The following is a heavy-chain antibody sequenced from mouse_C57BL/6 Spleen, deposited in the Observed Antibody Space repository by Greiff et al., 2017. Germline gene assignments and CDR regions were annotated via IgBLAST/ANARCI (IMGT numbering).Heavy chain of an antibody. Sequence: QVQLKQPGAELVRPGSSVKLSCKASGYTFTSYWMDWVKQRPGQGLEWIGNIYPSDSETHYNQKFKDKATLTVDKSSSTAYMQLSSLTSEDSAVYYCARGGYYSPAWFAYWGQGTLVTVSA. CDR3: ARGGYYSPAWFAY. V-gene: IGHV1-61*01. CDR1: GYTFTSYW. CDR2: IYPSDSET. J-gene: IGHJ3*01. D-gene: IGHD2-12*01.